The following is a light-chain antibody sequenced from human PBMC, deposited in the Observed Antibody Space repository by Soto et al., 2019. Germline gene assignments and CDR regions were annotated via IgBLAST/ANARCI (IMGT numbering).Light chain of an antibody. J-gene: IGLJ1*01. CDR2: SDN. Sequence: QSVLTQPPSASGTPGQRVSISCSGGRSNIGVNYVYWYQQLPGTAPKLLIYSDNQRPSGVPGRFSGSKSGTSASLAISGPRSDDEADYYCAAWDDSLSGYVFGTGTKVTVL. CDR1: RSNIGVNY. CDR3: AAWDDSLSGYV. V-gene: IGLV1-47*02.